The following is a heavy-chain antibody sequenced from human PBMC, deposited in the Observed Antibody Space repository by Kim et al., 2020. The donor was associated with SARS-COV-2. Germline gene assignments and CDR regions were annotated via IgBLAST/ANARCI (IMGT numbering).Heavy chain of an antibody. CDR3: ARDLAVYGMDV. Sequence: GSLRLSCAASGITVSSNYMSWVRQAPGKGLEWVSVIYSGGSTYYADSVKGRITISRDNSKNTLYLQMNSLRAEDTAVYYCARDLAVYGMDVWGQGTTVTVSS. J-gene: IGHJ6*02. D-gene: IGHD6-19*01. CDR1: GITVSSNY. CDR2: IYSGGST. V-gene: IGHV3-66*01.